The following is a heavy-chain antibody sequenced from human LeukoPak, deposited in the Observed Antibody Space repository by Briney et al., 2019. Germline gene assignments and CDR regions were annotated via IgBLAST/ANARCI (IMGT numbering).Heavy chain of an antibody. Sequence: ASVKVSCKASGYTFTNYDINWVRQATGQGLEWMGWINPNSGGTNYAQKFQGRVTMTRDTSISTAYMELSRLRSDDTAVYYCARGPGYFDLWGRGTLVTVSS. CDR3: ARGPGYFDL. CDR2: INPNSGGT. V-gene: IGHV1-2*02. J-gene: IGHJ2*01. CDR1: GYTFTNYD.